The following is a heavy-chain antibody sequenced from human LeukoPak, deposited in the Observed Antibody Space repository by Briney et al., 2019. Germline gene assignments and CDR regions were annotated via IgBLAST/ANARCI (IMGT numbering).Heavy chain of an antibody. CDR1: GFMFNNYA. J-gene: IGHJ6*03. D-gene: IGHD3-9*01. V-gene: IGHV3-64*01. Sequence: PGGSLRLSCAASGFMFNNYAMHWVRQAPGKGLEHVSAISTDGDTPHYANSVKGRFTISRDNSKNTLYLQMGSLRVEDTAVYFSARDPGYTTDWFYYYYMDVWGKGTTVIVSS. CDR3: ARDPGYTTDWFYYYYMDV. CDR2: ISTDGDTP.